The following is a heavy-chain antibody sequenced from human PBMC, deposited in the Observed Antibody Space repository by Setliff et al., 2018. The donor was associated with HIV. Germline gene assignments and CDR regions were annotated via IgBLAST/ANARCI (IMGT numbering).Heavy chain of an antibody. D-gene: IGHD6-6*01. Sequence: SETLSLTCAVYGGSFSGYYWNWIRQSPGRGLEWIGGINHSGSTYYNPSLKSRVTISVDTSKDHFSLRLNSVTAADTAVYYCARGGIATRPGFPVDYWGQGTL. J-gene: IGHJ4*02. CDR3: ARGGIATRPGFPVDY. CDR2: INHSGST. CDR1: GGSFSGYY. V-gene: IGHV4-34*01.